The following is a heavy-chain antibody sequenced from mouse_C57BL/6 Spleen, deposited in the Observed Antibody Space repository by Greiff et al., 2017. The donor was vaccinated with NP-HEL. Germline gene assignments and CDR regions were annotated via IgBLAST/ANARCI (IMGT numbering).Heavy chain of an antibody. V-gene: IGHV1-69*01. J-gene: IGHJ4*01. CDR2: IDPSDSYT. CDR1: GYTFTSYW. D-gene: IGHD3-2*02. Sequence: QVQLQQPGAELVMPGASVKLSCKASGYTFTSYWMHWVKQRPGQGLEWIGEIDPSDSYTNYNQKFKGKSTLTVDKSSSTAYMQLSSLTSEDSAVYYCARYGAAQATGAMDYWGQGTSVTVSS. CDR3: ARYGAAQATGAMDY.